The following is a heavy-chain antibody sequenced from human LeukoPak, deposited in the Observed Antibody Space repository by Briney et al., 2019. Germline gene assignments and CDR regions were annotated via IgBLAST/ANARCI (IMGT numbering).Heavy chain of an antibody. J-gene: IGHJ4*02. V-gene: IGHV3-15*01. D-gene: IGHD3-10*01. CDR2: VKSKTDGGTT. Sequence: GGSLRLSCVVSGLTFSNYWRSWVGQAPGKGLEWVGRVKSKTDGGTTEYVAHVKGRFTISRDDSKNTLHLERNSLKAEDTGVYYCATGARGRDWGQGTLVTVSS. CDR3: ATGARGRD. CDR1: GLTFSNYW.